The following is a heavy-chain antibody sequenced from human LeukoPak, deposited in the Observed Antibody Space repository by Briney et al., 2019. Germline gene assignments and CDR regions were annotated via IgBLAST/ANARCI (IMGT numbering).Heavy chain of an antibody. CDR2: INPNSGGT. D-gene: IGHD2-15*01. V-gene: IGHV1-2*02. J-gene: IGHJ5*02. CDR1: GYTFTSYY. Sequence: ASVKVSCKASGYTFTSYYMHWVRQAAGQGREWMGWINPNSGGTNYAQKFQGRVTMTRDTSISTAYMELSRLRSDDTAVYYCARVSVANQYHYCSGGSCFWFDPWGQGTLVTVSS. CDR3: ARVSVANQYHYCSGGSCFWFDP.